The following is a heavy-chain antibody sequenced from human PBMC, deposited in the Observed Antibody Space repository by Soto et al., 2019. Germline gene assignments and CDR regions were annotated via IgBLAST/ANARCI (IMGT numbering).Heavy chain of an antibody. CDR3: ARSPVGYCSGGSCYSVSGYYYGMDV. CDR2: IIPIFGTA. CDR1: GGTFSSYA. J-gene: IGHJ6*02. V-gene: IGHV1-69*01. D-gene: IGHD2-15*01. Sequence: QVQLVQSGAEVKKPGSSVKVSCKASGGTFSSYAISWVRQAPGQGLEWMGGIIPIFGTANYAQKFQGRVTITADESTSTAYMELSSLRSEDTAVYYCARSPVGYCSGGSCYSVSGYYYGMDVWGQGTTVTVSS.